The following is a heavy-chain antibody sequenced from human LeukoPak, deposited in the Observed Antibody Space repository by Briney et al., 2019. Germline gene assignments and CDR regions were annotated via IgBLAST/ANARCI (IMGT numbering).Heavy chain of an antibody. CDR2: ISGHNGDT. V-gene: IGHV1-3*01. CDR1: GYSFHGYD. Sequence: ASVKVSCKASGYSFHGYDLQWLRQAPGQRLEWMGWISGHNGDTRYSQKFQDRITLTRDTSASTGYMELTSLTSEDTAVYYCARSGLYSSSWRTSDLWGQGTLVTVSS. J-gene: IGHJ4*02. CDR3: ARSGLYSSSWRTSDL. D-gene: IGHD6-19*01.